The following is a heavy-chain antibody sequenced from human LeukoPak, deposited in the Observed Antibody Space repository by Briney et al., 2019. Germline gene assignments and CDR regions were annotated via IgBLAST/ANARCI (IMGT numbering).Heavy chain of an antibody. CDR2: ISGSGGST. CDR1: GFTFSSYA. D-gene: IGHD6-19*01. CDR3: AKDSEQWLGSADFDY. V-gene: IGHV3-23*01. J-gene: IGHJ4*02. Sequence: PAGSLRLSCAASGFTFSSYAMSWVRQAPGKGLEWVSAISGSGGSTYYADSVKGRFTISRDNSKNTLYLQMNSLRAEDTAVYYCAKDSEQWLGSADFDYWGQGTLVTVSS.